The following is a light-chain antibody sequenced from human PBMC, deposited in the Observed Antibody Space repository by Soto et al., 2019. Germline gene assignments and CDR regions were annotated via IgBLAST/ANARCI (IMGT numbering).Light chain of an antibody. CDR1: EDISNY. Sequence: DIQMTQSPSSLSASVGDRVTISCQACEDISNYLNWYQQKPGKAPKILIYDTSVLEAAVPSRFSGGGSGTHFTLTITNLQAEDVGTYYCQQFDSLPLTFGGGTNVDIK. CDR2: DTS. V-gene: IGKV1-33*01. CDR3: QQFDSLPLT. J-gene: IGKJ4*01.